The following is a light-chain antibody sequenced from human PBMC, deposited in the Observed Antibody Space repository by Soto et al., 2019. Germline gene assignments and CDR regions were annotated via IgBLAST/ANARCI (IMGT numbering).Light chain of an antibody. V-gene: IGKV3-15*01. J-gene: IGKJ1*01. CDR3: HQYNKWLWT. Sequence: EVVMTQSPATLSVSPGERATLSCRASQSVNANLAWYQQKPGQAPRLLIHGASNRATGIPARFSGSGFGTEFIXXIXTXXGEDVSVYNCHQYNKWLWTFGQGTKLEI. CDR1: QSVNAN. CDR2: GAS.